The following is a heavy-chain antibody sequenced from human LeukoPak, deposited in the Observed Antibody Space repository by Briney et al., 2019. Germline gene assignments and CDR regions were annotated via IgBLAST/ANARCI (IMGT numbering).Heavy chain of an antibody. CDR2: IKQDGSEK. J-gene: IGHJ4*02. D-gene: IGHD6-13*01. CDR3: AREESVYSSSWYRDFGY. Sequence: GGSLRLSCAASGFTFSSYWLTWVRQAPGKGLEWVANIKQDGSEKNYVDSVKGRFTISRDNAKNSLYLQMNSLRVEDTAVYYCAREESVYSSSWYRDFGYWGQGTLVTVSS. V-gene: IGHV3-7*03. CDR1: GFTFSSYW.